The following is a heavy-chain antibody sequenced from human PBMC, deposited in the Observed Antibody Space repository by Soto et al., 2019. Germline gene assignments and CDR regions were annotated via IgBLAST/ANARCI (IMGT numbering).Heavy chain of an antibody. J-gene: IGHJ4*02. CDR3: VTVNLVGAAYYFDY. Sequence: SETLSLTCAVSGGSISSSFRWNWVRQSPGQGLEWIGRIYHGGSTNYNPSLKNRVTISLDKSKNQFSLRLTSVTAADTAVYYCVTVNLVGAAYYFDYWGPGTLVTAPQ. CDR1: GGSISSSFR. CDR2: IYHGGST. D-gene: IGHD1-26*01. V-gene: IGHV4-4*02.